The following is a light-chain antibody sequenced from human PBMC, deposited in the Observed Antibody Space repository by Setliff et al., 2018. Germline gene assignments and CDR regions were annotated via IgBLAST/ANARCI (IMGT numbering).Light chain of an antibody. CDR3: SSYTSSSTYV. CDR1: SSDVGGYNY. Sequence: ALTQPASVSGSPGQSITISCTGTSSDVGGYNYVSWYQQHPGKAPKLMICDVSKRPSGVSNRFSGSKSGNTASLTISGLQAEDEADYYCSSYTSSSTYVFGTGTKVTVL. J-gene: IGLJ1*01. V-gene: IGLV2-14*01. CDR2: DVS.